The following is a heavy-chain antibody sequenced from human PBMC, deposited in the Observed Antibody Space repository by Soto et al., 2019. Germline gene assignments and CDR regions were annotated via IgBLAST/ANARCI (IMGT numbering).Heavy chain of an antibody. J-gene: IGHJ3*02. Sequence: GGSLRLSCAASGFTFDDYAMHWVRQAPGKGLEWVSGINWNSGSLGYADSVKGRFTISRDNAKNSLYLQMNSLRPEDTALYYCANTSYQLLGDDVFDIWGQGTMVTVSS. V-gene: IGHV3-9*01. CDR2: INWNSGSL. CDR3: ANTSYQLLGDDVFDI. CDR1: GFTFDDYA. D-gene: IGHD2-2*01.